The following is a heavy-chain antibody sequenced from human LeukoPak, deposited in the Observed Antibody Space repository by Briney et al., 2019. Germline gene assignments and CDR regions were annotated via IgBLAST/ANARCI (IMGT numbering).Heavy chain of an antibody. Sequence: SETLSLTCTVSGGSISSYYWSWIRQPPGKGLEWIGYIYYSGSTYYNPSLKSRVTISVDTSKNQFSLKLSSVTAADTAVYYCARGYYYDSWSWYAYYFDYWGQGTLVTVSS. J-gene: IGHJ4*02. D-gene: IGHD3-22*01. CDR3: ARGYYYDSWSWYAYYFDY. CDR2: IYYSGST. CDR1: GGSISSYY. V-gene: IGHV4-59*06.